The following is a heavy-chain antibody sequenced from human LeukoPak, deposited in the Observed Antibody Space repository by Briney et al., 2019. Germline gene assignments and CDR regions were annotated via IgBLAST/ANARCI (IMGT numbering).Heavy chain of an antibody. J-gene: IGHJ5*02. Sequence: GGSLRLSCAASGFTFSSYAMHWVRQAPGKGLEWVAVISYDGSNKYYADSVKGRFTISRDNSKNTLYLQMNSLRAEDTAVYYCARYRVGALAWGQGTLVTVSS. CDR2: ISYDGSNK. V-gene: IGHV3-30*04. CDR3: ARYRVGALA. CDR1: GFTFSSYA. D-gene: IGHD1-26*01.